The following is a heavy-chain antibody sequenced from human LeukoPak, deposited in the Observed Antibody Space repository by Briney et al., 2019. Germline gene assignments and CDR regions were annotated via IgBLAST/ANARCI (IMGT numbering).Heavy chain of an antibody. V-gene: IGHV4-59*01. CDR3: AREYYYDSSGYYGDAFDI. J-gene: IGHJ3*02. CDR2: IYYSGST. CDR1: GASISSYY. Sequence: SETLSLTCTVSGASISSYYWSWIRQPPGKGLGWIGYIYYSGSTNYNPSLKSRVTISVDTSKNQFSLKLSSVTAADTAVYYCAREYYYDSSGYYGDAFDIWGQGTMVTVSS. D-gene: IGHD3-22*01.